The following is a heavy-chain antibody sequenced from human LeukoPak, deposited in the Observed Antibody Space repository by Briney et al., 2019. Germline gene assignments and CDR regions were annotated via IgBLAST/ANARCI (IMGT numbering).Heavy chain of an antibody. V-gene: IGHV1-46*01. CDR1: GYTFTSYY. J-gene: IGHJ4*02. D-gene: IGHD4-17*01. CDR3: ARDSPYGVVDY. CDR2: INPSGGST. Sequence: ASVKVSCKTSGYTFTSYYIHWVRQAPGQGLEWMGIINPSGGSTSYAQKFQGRVTMTRDTSTSIVYMYLSSLRSEDTAVYYCARDSPYGVVDYWGQGTLVTVSS.